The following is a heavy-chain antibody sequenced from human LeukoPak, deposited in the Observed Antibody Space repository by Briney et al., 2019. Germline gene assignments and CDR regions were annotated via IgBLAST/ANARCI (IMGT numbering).Heavy chain of an antibody. Sequence: SETLPLTCAVYSGSFSGYYWSWIRQPPGKGLEWIGETTHSGSSNCNPSLKSRVTISVDTSKNQFSLKLRSVTAADTAVYYCATQGGRLFRYAFDVWDQGTMVTVSS. V-gene: IGHV4-34*01. CDR3: ATQGGRLFRYAFDV. CDR2: TTHSGSS. J-gene: IGHJ3*01. CDR1: SGSFSGYY. D-gene: IGHD3-16*01.